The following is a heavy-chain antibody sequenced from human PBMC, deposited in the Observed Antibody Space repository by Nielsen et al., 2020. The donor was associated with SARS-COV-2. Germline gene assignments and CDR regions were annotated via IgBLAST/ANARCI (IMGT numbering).Heavy chain of an antibody. V-gene: IGHV3-30-3*01. D-gene: IGHD6-13*01. CDR2: ISYDGSNK. J-gene: IGHJ4*02. Sequence: GESLKISCAASGFTFSSYAMHWVRQAPGKGLEWVAVISYDGSNKYYADSVKGRFTISRDNSKNTLYLQMNSLRAEDTAVYYCAREGSSSWSHYFDYWGQGTLVTVSS. CDR3: AREGSSSWSHYFDY. CDR1: GFTFSSYA.